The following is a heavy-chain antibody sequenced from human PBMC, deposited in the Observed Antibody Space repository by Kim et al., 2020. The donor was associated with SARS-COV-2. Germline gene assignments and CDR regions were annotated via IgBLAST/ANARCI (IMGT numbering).Heavy chain of an antibody. D-gene: IGHD1-26*01. CDR1: GFTFSSYA. V-gene: IGHV3-30-3*01. Sequence: GGSLRLSCAASGFTFSSYAMHWVRQAPGKGLEWVAVISYDGSNKYYADSVKGRFTISRDNSKNTLYLQMNSLRAEDTAVYYCARSYSGSYYSAFDIRGQG. CDR3: ARSYSGSYYSAFDI. CDR2: ISYDGSNK. J-gene: IGHJ3*02.